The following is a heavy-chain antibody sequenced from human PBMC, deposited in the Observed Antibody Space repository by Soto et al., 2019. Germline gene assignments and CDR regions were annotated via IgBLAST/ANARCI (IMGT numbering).Heavy chain of an antibody. CDR2: IYWDDDK. CDR1: GFSLSTSGVG. D-gene: IGHD3-16*02. Sequence: SGPTLVKPTQTLTLTCTFSGFSLSTSGVGVGWIRQPPGKALEWLALIYWDDDKRYSPSLKSRLTITKDTSKNQVVLTMTNMDPVDTATYYCAHRHRGTYDYIWGSYRPSWFDPWGQGTLVTVSS. J-gene: IGHJ5*02. CDR3: AHRHRGTYDYIWGSYRPSWFDP. V-gene: IGHV2-5*02.